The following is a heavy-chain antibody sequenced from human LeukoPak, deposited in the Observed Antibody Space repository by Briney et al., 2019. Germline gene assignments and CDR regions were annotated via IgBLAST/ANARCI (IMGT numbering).Heavy chain of an antibody. J-gene: IGHJ4*02. CDR1: GYNFRTYG. CDR2: INPNSGGT. Sequence: GASVKVSCKASGYNFRTYGFSWVRQAPGQGLEWMGWINPNSGGTDYAQRFQGRVTMTRDTSISTAYMELSRLRSDDTAVYYCARDSGYYGSGSYYYWGQGTLVTVSS. V-gene: IGHV1-2*02. D-gene: IGHD3-10*01. CDR3: ARDSGYYGSGSYYY.